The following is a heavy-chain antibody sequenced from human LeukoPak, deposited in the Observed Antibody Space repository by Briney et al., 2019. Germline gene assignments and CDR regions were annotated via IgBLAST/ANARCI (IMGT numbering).Heavy chain of an antibody. V-gene: IGHV3-23*01. Sequence: GGSLILSCAASGFTFSGYAMSWVRQAPGKGLEWVSAISGSGGSTYYADSVKGRFTISRDNSKNTLYLQMNSLRAEDTAVYYCARLRVDIVVVPAAISPPPEATYYYMDVWGKGTTVTVSS. D-gene: IGHD2-2*02. CDR1: GFTFSGYA. CDR2: ISGSGGST. J-gene: IGHJ6*03. CDR3: ARLRVDIVVVPAAISPPPEATYYYMDV.